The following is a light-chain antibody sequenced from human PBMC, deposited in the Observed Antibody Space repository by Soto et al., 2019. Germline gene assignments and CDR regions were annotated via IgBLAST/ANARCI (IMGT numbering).Light chain of an antibody. CDR3: LQDYNFPWT. J-gene: IGKJ1*01. CDR2: AAS. V-gene: IGKV1-5*01. Sequence: DIQMTQSPSTLSGSVGDRVTITCRASQTISSWLAWYQQKPGKAPKLLIYAASTLQSGVPSRFSGSGSGTDFTLTISSLQPEDFATYYCLQDYNFPWTFGQGTKVDIK. CDR1: QTISSW.